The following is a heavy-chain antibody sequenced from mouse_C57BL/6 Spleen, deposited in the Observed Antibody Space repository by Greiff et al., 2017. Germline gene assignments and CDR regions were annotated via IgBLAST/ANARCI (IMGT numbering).Heavy chain of an antibody. CDR3: TRKGGYYHYFDY. D-gene: IGHD2-3*01. J-gene: IGHJ2*01. Sequence: QVQLQQSGAELVRPGASVTLSCKASGYTFTDYEMHWVKQTPVHGLEWIGAIDPETGGTAYNQKFKGKAILTADKSSSTAYMELRSLTSEDSAVYYCTRKGGYYHYFDYWGQGTTLTVSS. CDR2: IDPETGGT. V-gene: IGHV1-15*01. CDR1: GYTFTDYE.